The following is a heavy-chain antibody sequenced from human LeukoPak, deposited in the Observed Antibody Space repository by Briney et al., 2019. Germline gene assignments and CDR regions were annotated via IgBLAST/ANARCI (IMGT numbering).Heavy chain of an antibody. D-gene: IGHD3-22*01. J-gene: IGHJ5*02. Sequence: GASVKVPCKASGGTFSSYAISWVRQAPGQGLEWMGGIIPIFGTANYAQKFQGGVTITADESTSTAYMELSSLRSEDTAVYYCASTGYNYYDSRGYNWFDPWGQGTLVTVSS. CDR3: ASTGYNYYDSRGYNWFDP. CDR1: GGTFSSYA. V-gene: IGHV1-69*01. CDR2: IIPIFGTA.